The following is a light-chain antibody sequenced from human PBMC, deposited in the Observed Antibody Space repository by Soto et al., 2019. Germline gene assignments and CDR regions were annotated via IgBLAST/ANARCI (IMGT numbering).Light chain of an antibody. CDR2: ASS. Sequence: EIVLTQSPGTLSLSPGERATLSCRASQSVTSYLAWYQQKPGQAPRLLIYASSTRATGIPDRVSGGGSGTDFTLTISRLEAEALAVYYCQQYSTSQTFGQGTTLEI. CDR3: QQYSTSQT. J-gene: IGKJ1*01. CDR1: QSVTSY. V-gene: IGKV3-20*01.